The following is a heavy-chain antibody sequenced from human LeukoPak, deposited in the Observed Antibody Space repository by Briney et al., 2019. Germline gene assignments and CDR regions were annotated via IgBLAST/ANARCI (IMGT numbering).Heavy chain of an antibody. V-gene: IGHV1-18*01. J-gene: IGHJ6*02. CDR3: ARDLGPVDIVATIGYYYYCMDV. D-gene: IGHD5-12*01. CDR2: ISAYDGNS. CDR1: GYTFTSYG. Sequence: GPSVTVSCKASGYTFTSYGISWVRQAPGQGLEWMGWISAYDGNSNYAQKHQGRVTMTTDTSTRTAYMELRSLRSDDTAVYYCARDLGPVDIVATIGYYYYCMDVWGQGTTVTVSS.